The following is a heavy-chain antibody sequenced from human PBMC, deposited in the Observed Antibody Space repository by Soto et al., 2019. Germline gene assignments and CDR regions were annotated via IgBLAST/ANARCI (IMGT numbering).Heavy chain of an antibody. V-gene: IGHV6-1*01. CDR1: GDSVSSNSAA. CDR2: TYYRSRWYN. D-gene: IGHD6-6*01. J-gene: IGHJ5*02. Sequence: SQTLSLTCVISGDSVSSNSAAWNWIRQSPSRGLEWLGRTYYRSRWYNDYAVSVRSRITVNADTSKNQFSLHLNSVTPEDTAVYYCAGDPSGPSIAARDKXYNWLDPWGQGTLVTVSS. CDR3: AGDPSGPSIAARDKXYNWLDP.